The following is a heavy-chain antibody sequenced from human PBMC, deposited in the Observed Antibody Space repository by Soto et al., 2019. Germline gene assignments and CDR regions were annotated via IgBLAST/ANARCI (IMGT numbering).Heavy chain of an antibody. V-gene: IGHV3-9*01. CDR1: GFTFDDYA. D-gene: IGHD6-13*01. CDR2: ISWNSGSI. Sequence: EVQLVESGGGLVQPGRSLRLSCAASGFTFDDYAMRWVRQAPGKGLEWVSGISWNSGSIGYADSVKGRFTISRDNAKNSLYLQMNSLRVEDSGVYYCVRFGGAAAGPGDYWGQGTLVTVSS. J-gene: IGHJ4*02. CDR3: VRFGGAAAGPGDY.